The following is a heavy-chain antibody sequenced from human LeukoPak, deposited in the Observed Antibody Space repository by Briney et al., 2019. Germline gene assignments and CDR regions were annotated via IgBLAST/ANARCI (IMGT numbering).Heavy chain of an antibody. CDR2: MNPNSGNT. CDR1: GYTFTSYD. V-gene: IGHV1-8*01. D-gene: IGHD3-22*01. Sequence: ASVKVSCKASGYTFTSYDINWVRQATGQGLEWMGWMNPNSGNTGYAQKFQGRVTMTRNTSISTAYMELNSLRSEDTAVYYCAKAQRESITMIVVVPWDYWGQGTLVTVSS. J-gene: IGHJ4*02. CDR3: AKAQRESITMIVVVPWDY.